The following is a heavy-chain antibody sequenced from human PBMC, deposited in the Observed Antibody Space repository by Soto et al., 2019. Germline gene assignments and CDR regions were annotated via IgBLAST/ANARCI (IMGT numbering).Heavy chain of an antibody. Sequence: EASVKVSCKASGYTFTSYYMHWVRQAPGQGLEWMGIINPSGGSTSYAQKFQGRVTMTRDTSTSTVYMELSSLRSEDTAVYYCARDEYYYDSSGYYHMFDYWGQGTLVTVSS. CDR3: ARDEYYYDSSGYYHMFDY. CDR2: INPSGGST. V-gene: IGHV1-46*01. CDR1: GYTFTSYY. D-gene: IGHD3-22*01. J-gene: IGHJ4*02.